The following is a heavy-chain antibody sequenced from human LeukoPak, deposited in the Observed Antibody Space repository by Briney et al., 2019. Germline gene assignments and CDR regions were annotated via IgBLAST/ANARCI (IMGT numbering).Heavy chain of an antibody. Sequence: ASVKVSCKASGYTFTSYYMHWVRQAPGQGLEWMGIINPSGGSTSYAQKFQGRVTMTEDTSTDTAYMELSSLRSEDTAVYYCATASQTGGYSYVLGTFDIWGQGTMVTVSS. CDR3: ATASQTGGYSYVLGTFDI. CDR2: INPSGGST. CDR1: GYTFTSYY. J-gene: IGHJ3*02. D-gene: IGHD5-18*01. V-gene: IGHV1-46*01.